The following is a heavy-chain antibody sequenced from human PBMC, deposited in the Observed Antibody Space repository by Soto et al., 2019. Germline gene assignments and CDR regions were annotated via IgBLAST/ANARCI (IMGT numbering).Heavy chain of an antibody. J-gene: IGHJ4*02. CDR2: INHSGST. CDR1: GGSFSGYY. CDR3: ARGVFDIVVVPAATRLLYFDY. D-gene: IGHD2-2*01. Sequence: SETLSLTCAVYGGSFSGYYWSWIRQPPGKGLEWIGEINHSGSTNYNPSLKSRVTISVDTSKNQFSLKLSSVTAADTAVYYCARGVFDIVVVPAATRLLYFDYWGQGTLVTVSS. V-gene: IGHV4-34*01.